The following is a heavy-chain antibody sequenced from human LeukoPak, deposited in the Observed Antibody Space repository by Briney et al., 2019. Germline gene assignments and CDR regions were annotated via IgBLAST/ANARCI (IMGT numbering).Heavy chain of an antibody. CDR3: AKGVCSGGSCPLDY. CDR1: GFTFSSYA. Sequence: GGSLGLSCAASGFTFSSYAMSWVRQAPGKGLEWVSAISGSGGSTYYADSVKGRFTISRDNSKNTLYLQMNSLRAEDTAVYYCAKGVCSGGSCPLDYWGQGTLVTVSS. V-gene: IGHV3-23*01. CDR2: ISGSGGST. J-gene: IGHJ4*02. D-gene: IGHD2-15*01.